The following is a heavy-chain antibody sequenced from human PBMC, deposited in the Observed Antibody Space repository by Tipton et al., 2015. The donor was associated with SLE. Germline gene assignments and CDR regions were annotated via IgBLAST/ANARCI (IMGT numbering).Heavy chain of an antibody. Sequence: TLSLTCTLSGDSISSYHWSWIRQPPGRGLEWIGSLHYGGSTDYNPSLKSRVTISVDRTKNQVSLKLSSVTAADTALYYCARHGMAVVGSGCLDYWGQGPLVTVSS. CDR2: LHYGGST. D-gene: IGHD6-19*01. CDR1: GDSISSYH. CDR3: ARHGMAVVGSGCLDY. V-gene: IGHV4-59*08. J-gene: IGHJ4*01.